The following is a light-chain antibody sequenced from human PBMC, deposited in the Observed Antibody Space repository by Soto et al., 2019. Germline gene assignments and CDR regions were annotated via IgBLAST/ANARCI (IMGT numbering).Light chain of an antibody. J-gene: IGLJ2*01. CDR3: SSYAGSNNLL. Sequence: QSALTQPPSSSGSPGQSVTISCTGTSSDVGGYNYVSWYQQHPGKAPKLIIFEVSKRPSGVPDRFTGFKSGNTASLTVSGLESEDEDDYYCSSYAGSNNLLFGGGTKLTVL. CDR1: SSDVGGYNY. V-gene: IGLV2-8*01. CDR2: EVS.